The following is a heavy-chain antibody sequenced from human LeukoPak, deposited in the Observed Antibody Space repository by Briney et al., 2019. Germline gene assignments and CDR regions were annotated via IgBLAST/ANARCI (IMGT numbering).Heavy chain of an antibody. CDR3: AKDSGLVVVPAAHNWFDP. CDR1: GFTFSSYG. CDR2: IWYDGSNK. V-gene: IGHV3-33*06. D-gene: IGHD2-2*01. J-gene: IGHJ5*02. Sequence: GGCLRLSCAASGFTFSSYGMHWVRQAPGGGVERGAVIWYDGSNKYYADSVKGRFTISRDNSKNTLYLQMNSLRAEDTAVYYCAKDSGLVVVPAAHNWFDPWGQGTLVTVSS.